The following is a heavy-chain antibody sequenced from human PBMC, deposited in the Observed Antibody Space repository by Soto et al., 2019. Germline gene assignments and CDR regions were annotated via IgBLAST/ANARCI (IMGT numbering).Heavy chain of an antibody. J-gene: IGHJ4*02. CDR1: GFRCSNHG. Sequence: GGSLRLSCAASGFRCSNHGMSCDRQAPGKGLEWVAAMSGTGDDAYYADSVKGRFTISRDNSKNTLYLQMNSLRAEDTAVYYCAKDPDYVGSAFDYWGQGTRVTVSS. D-gene: IGHD4-17*01. V-gene: IGHV3-23*01. CDR3: AKDPDYVGSAFDY. CDR2: MSGTGDDA.